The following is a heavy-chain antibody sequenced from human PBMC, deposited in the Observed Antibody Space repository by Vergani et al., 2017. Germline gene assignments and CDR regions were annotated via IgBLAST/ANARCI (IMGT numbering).Heavy chain of an antibody. D-gene: IGHD2-8*01. V-gene: IGHV3-9*01. CDR1: GFTFDDYA. J-gene: IGHJ4*02. CDR2: ISWNSGSI. Sequence: EVQLVESGGGLVQPGRSLRLSCAASGFTFDDYAMHWVRQAPGKGLEWVSGISWNSGSIGYADSVKGRFTISRDNAKNSLYLQMNSLRAEDTALYYCAKSIRGVLFDYWGQGTLVTVSS. CDR3: AKSIRGVLFDY.